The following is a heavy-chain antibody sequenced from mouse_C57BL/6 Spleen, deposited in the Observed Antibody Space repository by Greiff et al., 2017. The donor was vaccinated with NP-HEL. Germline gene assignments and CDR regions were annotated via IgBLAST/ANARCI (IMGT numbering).Heavy chain of an antibody. J-gene: IGHJ2*01. V-gene: IGHV1-50*01. CDR3: ARGEIYYGSSYYFDY. Sequence: QVQLQQPGAELVKPGASVKLSCKASGYTFTSYWMPWLKQRPGQGLAWIGEIDPSDSYTNYQQKFKGKATLTVDTSSSTAYMQLSSLTSEDSAVYYCARGEIYYGSSYYFDYWGQGTTLTVSS. D-gene: IGHD1-1*01. CDR1: GYTFTSYW. CDR2: IDPSDSYT.